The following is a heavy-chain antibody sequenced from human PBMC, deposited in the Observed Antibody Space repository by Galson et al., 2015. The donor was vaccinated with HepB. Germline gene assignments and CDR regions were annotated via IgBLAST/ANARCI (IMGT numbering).Heavy chain of an antibody. J-gene: IGHJ2*01. V-gene: IGHV3-9*01. CDR2: ITWNSGSI. Sequence: SLRLSCAASGFIFDDYAIHWVRQAPGKGLEWVSGITWNSGSIGYADSVKGRFTISRDNAKKSTYLQMNTLRVEDTALYYCAKAASHSYWYFDLWGRGTLVTVSS. CDR1: GFIFDDYA. CDR3: AKAASHSYWYFDL.